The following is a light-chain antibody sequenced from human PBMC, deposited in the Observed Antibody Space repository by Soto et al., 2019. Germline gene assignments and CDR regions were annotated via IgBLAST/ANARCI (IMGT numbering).Light chain of an antibody. V-gene: IGKV3-20*01. J-gene: IGKJ4*01. CDR2: GAS. CDR1: QSVSSSY. CDR3: QQHSLSIT. Sequence: EIVLTQSPGTLSLSPGERATLSCRASQSVSSSYLAWYQQKPGQAPRLLIYGASSRATGIPDRFSGSGSGTDFTLTISRLEPEDFAVYYCQQHSLSITFGGGTKVDIK.